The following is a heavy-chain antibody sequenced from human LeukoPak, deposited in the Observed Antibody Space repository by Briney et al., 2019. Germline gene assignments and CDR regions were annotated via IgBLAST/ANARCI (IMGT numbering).Heavy chain of an antibody. Sequence: SGTLSLTCAVSGGSISSSNWWSWVRQPPGKGLEWIGEIYHSGSTNYNPSLKSRVTMSVDTSKNQFSLKLSSVTAADTAVYYCARARYDILTGYPDYYMDVWGKGTTVTISS. D-gene: IGHD3-9*01. J-gene: IGHJ6*03. CDR1: GGSISSSNW. V-gene: IGHV4-4*02. CDR3: ARARYDILTGYPDYYMDV. CDR2: IYHSGST.